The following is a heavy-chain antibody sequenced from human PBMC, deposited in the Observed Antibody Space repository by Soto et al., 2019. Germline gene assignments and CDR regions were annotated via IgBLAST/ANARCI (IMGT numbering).Heavy chain of an antibody. CDR2: IITVSGPA. V-gene: IGHV1-69*01. D-gene: IGHD6-13*01. CDR1: GGTLNNYA. CDR3: AAGGSWARLDN. J-gene: IGHJ4*02. Sequence: QVQLVQSGAEVKKPGSSLKVSCTASGGTLNNYAISWLRQAPGQGLEWMGGIITVSGPAIYAQKFQARVLITADESTQTAHVDVSSLRSEDTAVYYCAAGGSWARLDNWGQGTLVTVSS.